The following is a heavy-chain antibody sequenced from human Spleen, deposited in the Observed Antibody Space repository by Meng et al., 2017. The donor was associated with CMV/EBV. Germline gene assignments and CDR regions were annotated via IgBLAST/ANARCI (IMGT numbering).Heavy chain of an antibody. J-gene: IGHJ4*02. V-gene: IGHV4-34*01. CDR3: ASSTNGYYYGSLDY. D-gene: IGHD1-26*01. Sequence: VQLVEWGGGLLTAWKSLSLSCAVYGGSFSGDYWSRHRQPTGKGLEWIGEINQSGSTNSNPLLKRRDTITVDTSKKQFSLKLSSVTADETTLYYCASSTNGYYYGSLDYWGQGTLVTVSS. CDR1: GGSFSGDY. CDR2: INQSGST.